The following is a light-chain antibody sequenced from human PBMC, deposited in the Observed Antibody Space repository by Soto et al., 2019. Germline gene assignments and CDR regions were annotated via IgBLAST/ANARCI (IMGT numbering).Light chain of an antibody. V-gene: IGKV3-20*01. CDR1: QSVSSNS. Sequence: EIVLTQSPGTLSLSPGESATLSCRASQSVSSNSLAWYRRNPGQPPSLLIYGTSTRATGIPRRFSGSGSGTDFTLTITRLEPEDVAVYHCQQYGGSPPTFGQGTKVEVK. CDR2: GTS. J-gene: IGKJ1*01. CDR3: QQYGGSPPT.